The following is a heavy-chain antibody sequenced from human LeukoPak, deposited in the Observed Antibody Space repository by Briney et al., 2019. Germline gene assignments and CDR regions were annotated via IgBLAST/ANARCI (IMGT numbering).Heavy chain of an antibody. CDR1: GFTFSSYS. J-gene: IGHJ3*02. D-gene: IGHD3-10*01. CDR2: ISSSSTI. CDR3: ASLVRGVTSAFDI. Sequence: GGSLRLSCAASGFTFSSYSMNWVRQAPGKGLEWVSYISSSSTIYYADSVKGRFTISRDNAKNSLYLQMNSLRAEDTAVYYCASLVRGVTSAFDIWGQGTMVTVSS. V-gene: IGHV3-48*01.